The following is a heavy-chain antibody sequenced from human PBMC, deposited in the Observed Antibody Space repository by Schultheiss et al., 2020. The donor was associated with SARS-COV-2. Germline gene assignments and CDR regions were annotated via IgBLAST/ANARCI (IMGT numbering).Heavy chain of an antibody. CDR2: IYYSGST. D-gene: IGHD4-17*01. CDR3: ARAGLGTVTTYWFDP. V-gene: IGHV4-31*03. Sequence: SETLSLTCTVSGGSISSCGYYWSWIRQHPGKGLEWIGYIYYSGSTYYNPSLKSRVTISVDTSKNQFSLKLSSVTAADTAVYYCARAGLGTVTTYWFDPWGQGTLVTVSS. CDR1: GGSISSCGYY. J-gene: IGHJ5*02.